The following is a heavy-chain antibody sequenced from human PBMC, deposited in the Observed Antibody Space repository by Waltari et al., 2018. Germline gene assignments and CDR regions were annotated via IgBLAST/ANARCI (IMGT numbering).Heavy chain of an antibody. D-gene: IGHD5-18*01. J-gene: IGHJ2*01. V-gene: IGHV4-59*01. CDR2: IYYSGST. CDR1: GGSISSYY. Sequence: QVQLQESGPGLVKPSETLSLTCPVSGGSISSYYWSWIRQPPGKGLEWIGYIYYSGSTNYNPSLKSRVTRSVDTSKNQFSLKLSSGTAADTAVYYCARDPPNTAMAGAPWYFDLWGRGTLVTVSS. CDR3: ARDPPNTAMAGAPWYFDL.